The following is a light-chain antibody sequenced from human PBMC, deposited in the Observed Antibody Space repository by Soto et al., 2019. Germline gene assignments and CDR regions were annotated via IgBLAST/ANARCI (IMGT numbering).Light chain of an antibody. CDR1: SNDVGHFNY. J-gene: IGLJ1*01. CDR3: TSFTPSNTFV. Sequence: QSALAQPASVSGSPGQSITISCTGTSNDVGHFNYVSCFQQHPGKAPKLLIFDVSNWPSGVSDRFSGSKSGNTASLTISGLQPEDEADYYCTSFTPSNTFVFGSGTKLTVL. CDR2: DVS. V-gene: IGLV2-14*03.